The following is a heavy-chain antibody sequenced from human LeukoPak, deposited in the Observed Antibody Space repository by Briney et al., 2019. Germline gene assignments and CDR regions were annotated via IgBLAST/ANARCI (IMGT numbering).Heavy chain of an antibody. J-gene: IGHJ4*02. CDR2: IHYSGTT. D-gene: IGHD3-22*01. CDR3: ARARYYYDSSGYYYELDDY. V-gene: IGHV4-59*01. Sequence: PSETLSLTCTVSGASISSSYWSWIRQPPGKGLEWMGYIHYSGTTNYSPSLKSRVTISLDTSKNQFSLKLDSVTAADTAVYYCARARYYYDSSGYYYELDDYWGQGTLVTVSS. CDR1: GASISSSY.